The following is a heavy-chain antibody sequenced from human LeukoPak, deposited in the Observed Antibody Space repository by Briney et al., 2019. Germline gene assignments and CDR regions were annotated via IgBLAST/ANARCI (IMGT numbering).Heavy chain of an antibody. CDR2: IYSGGST. CDR1: GFSISNSA. V-gene: IGHV3-53*01. J-gene: IGHJ4*02. CDR3: ARAEVSGYMGY. D-gene: IGHD5-18*01. Sequence: HSGGSLRLSCAASGFSISNSAMSWLRQAPGKGLEWVSVIYSGGSTYYADSVKGRFTISRDNSKNTLYLQMNSLRAEDTAVYYCARAEVSGYMGYWGQGTLVTVSS.